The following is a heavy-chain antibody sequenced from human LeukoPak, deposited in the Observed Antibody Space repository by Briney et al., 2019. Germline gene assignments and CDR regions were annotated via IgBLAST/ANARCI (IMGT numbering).Heavy chain of an antibody. CDR3: ARTLLWSGYHWFDP. V-gene: IGHV4-34*01. D-gene: IGHD3-3*01. Sequence: SETLSLTCAVYGGSFSGYYWSWIRQPPGKGLEWIGEINHSGSTNYNPSLKSRVTISVDTSKNQFSLKLSSVTAADTAVYYCARTLLWSGYHWFDPWGQGTLVTVSS. CDR1: GGSFSGYY. CDR2: INHSGST. J-gene: IGHJ5*02.